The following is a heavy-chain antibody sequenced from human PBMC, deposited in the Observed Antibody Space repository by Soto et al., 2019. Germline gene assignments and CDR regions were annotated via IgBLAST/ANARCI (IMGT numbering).Heavy chain of an antibody. V-gene: IGHV4-39*01. Sequence: QLQLQESGPGLVRSSETLSLTCSVSGASISTSSDFWGWIRQAPGKGLEWIGNVSQRGTTRLNPSPKSRVSIFVDRSKNQFSLELNSATAADRAVYYCARQPESTSYFDYWGQGILVTVSS. CDR3: ARQPESTSYFDY. D-gene: IGHD2-2*01. CDR1: GASISTSSDF. CDR2: VSQRGTT. J-gene: IGHJ4*02.